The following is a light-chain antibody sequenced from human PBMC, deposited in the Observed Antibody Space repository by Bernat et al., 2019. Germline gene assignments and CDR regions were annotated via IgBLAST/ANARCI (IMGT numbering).Light chain of an antibody. Sequence: SYELTQPPSVSVSPGQTARITCSGDALSKQYAYWYQQKPGQAPVLVIYKDTERPSGIPEPFSGSSSGTTVTLTISGVQAEDEADYYCQSADNSGIYVGFGGGTKLTVL. J-gene: IGLJ2*01. CDR1: ALSKQY. CDR3: QSADNSGIYVG. CDR2: KDT. V-gene: IGLV3-25*03.